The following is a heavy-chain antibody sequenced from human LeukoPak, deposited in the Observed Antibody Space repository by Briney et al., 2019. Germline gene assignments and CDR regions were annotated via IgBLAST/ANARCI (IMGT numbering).Heavy chain of an antibody. CDR1: GFTFSSYA. CDR3: AQQPDY. Sequence: AGGPLRLSCAASGFTFSSYAMHWVRQAPGKGLEWVAVISYDGSNKYYADSVKGRFTISRDNSKNTLYLQMNSLRAEDTAVYYCAQQPDYWGQGTLVTVSS. V-gene: IGHV3-30*04. CDR2: ISYDGSNK. D-gene: IGHD6-13*01. J-gene: IGHJ4*02.